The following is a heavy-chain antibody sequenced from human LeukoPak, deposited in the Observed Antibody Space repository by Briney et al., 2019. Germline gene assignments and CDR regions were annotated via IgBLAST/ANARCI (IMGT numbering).Heavy chain of an antibody. CDR3: ARVGWLRFSPDAFDI. D-gene: IGHD5-12*01. J-gene: IGHJ3*02. CDR2: IHYSGST. CDR1: GGSISSYY. Sequence: SETLSLTCTVSGGSISSYYWSWIRQPPGKGLEWIGYIHYSGSTKYSPSLKSRVTISVDTSKKQLSLKLSSVTAADTAVYYCARVGWLRFSPDAFDIWGQGTMVTVSS. V-gene: IGHV4-59*01.